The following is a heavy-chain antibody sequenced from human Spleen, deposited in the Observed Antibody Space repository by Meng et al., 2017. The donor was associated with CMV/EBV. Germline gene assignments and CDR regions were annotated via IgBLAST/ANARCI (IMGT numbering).Heavy chain of an antibody. CDR1: GGSISSSSYY. Sequence: SETLSLTCTVSGGSISSSSYYWGWIRQPPGKGLEWIGSIYYSGSTYYNPSLKSRVTISVDTSKNQFSLKLSSVTAADTAVYYCASVKSYIAAAGTLSFWFDPWGQGTLVTVSS. CDR3: ASVKSYIAAAGTLSFWFDP. CDR2: IYYSGST. D-gene: IGHD6-13*01. V-gene: IGHV4-39*07. J-gene: IGHJ5*02.